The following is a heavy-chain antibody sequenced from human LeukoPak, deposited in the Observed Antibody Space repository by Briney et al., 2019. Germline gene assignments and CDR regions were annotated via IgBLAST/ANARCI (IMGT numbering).Heavy chain of an antibody. CDR3: ARVLDGSGSRSFDY. CDR1: GFTFNTYG. CDR2: IWYDGSNE. J-gene: IGHJ4*02. D-gene: IGHD3-10*01. V-gene: IGHV3-33*01. Sequence: GRSLRLSCAASGFTFNTYGMHWVRQAPGKGLEWVAIIWYDGSNENYADSVKGRFTISRDNSKNTLYLQMNSLRAEDTAVYFCARVLDGSGSRSFDYWGQGTLVTVSS.